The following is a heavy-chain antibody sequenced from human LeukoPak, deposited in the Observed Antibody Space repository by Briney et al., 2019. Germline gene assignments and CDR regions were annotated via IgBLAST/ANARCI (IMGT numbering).Heavy chain of an antibody. D-gene: IGHD6-13*01. J-gene: IGHJ4*02. CDR2: IDWNSASI. CDR1: GFIFDDYA. V-gene: IGHV3-9*03. CDR3: AKVARNSWPFYSDS. Sequence: GRSLRLSCVGSGFIFDDYAMHWVRQAPGKGLEWVAGIDWNSASIGYADSVKGRFTISRDNAKNSLYLHMNSLRIDDMALYYCAKVARNSWPFYSDSWGQGTLVTVSS.